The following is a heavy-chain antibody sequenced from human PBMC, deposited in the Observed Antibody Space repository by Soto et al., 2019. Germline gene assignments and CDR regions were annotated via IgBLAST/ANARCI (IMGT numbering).Heavy chain of an antibody. V-gene: IGHV3-74*02. CDR2: INTDGSAT. J-gene: IGHJ4*02. Sequence: EIQLVESEGGLDQPGESQTLSCAASGFTLSSYWMDWDRQVPGQGLVWVSRINTDGSATNYADSVKGRFTMSRDNARNTMYLQMNCLRAEDTAGYYCVRAYCDYWCQGTLVTVSS. D-gene: IGHD2-15*01. CDR3: VRAYCDY. CDR1: GFTLSSYW.